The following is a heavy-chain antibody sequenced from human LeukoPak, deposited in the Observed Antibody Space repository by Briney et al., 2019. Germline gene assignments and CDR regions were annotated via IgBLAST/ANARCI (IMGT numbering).Heavy chain of an antibody. Sequence: ASVRVSCKASGYTFTNYGVSWVRQAPGRGLEWMGWISASNGNTNYAQSLQNRVTMTTDTSTSTAYVELRSLRSDDTAVYYCARDRAVVVIAAPGYWGQGTLVTVSS. V-gene: IGHV1-18*01. CDR2: ISASNGNT. CDR3: ARDRAVVVIAAPGY. D-gene: IGHD2-15*01. CDR1: GYTFTNYG. J-gene: IGHJ4*02.